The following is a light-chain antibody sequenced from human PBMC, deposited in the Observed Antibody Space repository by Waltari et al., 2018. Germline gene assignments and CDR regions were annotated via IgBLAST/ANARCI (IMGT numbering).Light chain of an antibody. CDR1: QSGSSD. J-gene: IGKJ1*01. Sequence: EVVLTQSPATLSVSLGERATLSCRASQSGSSDLAWYQQKPGQAPRLIIHGASLRATGIPARFSGSGSGTEFTLTISSLQSEDSAVYYCQQYNKWPPGTFGQGTKVEIK. CDR3: QQYNKWPPGT. CDR2: GAS. V-gene: IGKV3-15*01.